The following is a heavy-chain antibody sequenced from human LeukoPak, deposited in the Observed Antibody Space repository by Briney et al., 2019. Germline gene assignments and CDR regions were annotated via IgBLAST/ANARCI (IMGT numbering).Heavy chain of an antibody. D-gene: IGHD2-2*02. J-gene: IGHJ6*03. CDR1: GGSISSYY. CDR2: IYTSGST. Sequence: SETLSLTCTVSGGSISSYYWSWIRQPAGKGLEWIGRIYTSGSTNYNPSLKSRVTMSVDTSKNQFSLKLSSVTAADTAVYYCARDGAAIPTGYYYHMDVWGKGTTVTVSS. V-gene: IGHV4-4*07. CDR3: ARDGAAIPTGYYYHMDV.